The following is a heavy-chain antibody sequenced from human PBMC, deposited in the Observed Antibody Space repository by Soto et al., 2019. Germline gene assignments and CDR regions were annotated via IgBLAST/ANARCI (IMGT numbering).Heavy chain of an antibody. CDR2: IWYDGSNK. V-gene: IGHV3-33*01. CDR3: AREPDGSNRAGDGGNRGMTYYYYYGMDV. CDR1: GFTFSSYG. D-gene: IGHD2-15*01. J-gene: IGHJ6*02. Sequence: GGSLRLSCAASGFTFSSYGMHWVRQAPGKGLEWVAVIWYDGSNKYYADSVKGRFTISRDNSKNTLYLQMNSLRAEDTAVYYCAREPDGSNRAGDGGNRGMTYYYYYGMDVWGQGTTVTVSS.